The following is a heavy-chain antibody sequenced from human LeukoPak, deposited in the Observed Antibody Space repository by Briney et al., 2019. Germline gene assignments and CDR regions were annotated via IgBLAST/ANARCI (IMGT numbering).Heavy chain of an antibody. CDR1: GFTFSSYA. Sequence: GGSLRLSCAASGFTFSSYAMSWVRQAPGKGLEWVSAISGSGGSTYYADSVKGRFTISRDNAKNSLYLQMNSLRAEDTAVYSCARAPHSPSALLGAFDIWGQGTMVTVSS. D-gene: IGHD2-21*01. V-gene: IGHV3-23*01. J-gene: IGHJ3*02. CDR2: ISGSGGST. CDR3: ARAPHSPSALLGAFDI.